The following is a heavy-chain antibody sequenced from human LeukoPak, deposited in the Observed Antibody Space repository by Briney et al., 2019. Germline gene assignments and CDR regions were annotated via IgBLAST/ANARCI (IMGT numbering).Heavy chain of an antibody. J-gene: IGHJ4*02. CDR1: GYTFTSYG. V-gene: IGHV1-18*04. CDR3: ARETAAAGPRAFDY. Sequence: ASVKVSCKASGYTFTSYGISWVRQAPGQGLEWMGWISAYNGNTNYAQKLQGRVTMTTDTPTSTAYMELRSLRSDDTAVYYCARETAAAGPRAFDYWGQGTLVTVSS. CDR2: ISAYNGNT. D-gene: IGHD6-13*01.